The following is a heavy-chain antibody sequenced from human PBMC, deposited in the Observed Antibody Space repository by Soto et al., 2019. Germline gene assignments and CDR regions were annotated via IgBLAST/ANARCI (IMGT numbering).Heavy chain of an antibody. D-gene: IGHD6-13*01. J-gene: IGHJ5*02. V-gene: IGHV1-69*06. CDR3: ARGGALSTSWYWGDGLDT. Sequence: QVQLEQSGSEVKKSGSSVKVSCKASGYSFSSHAITWVRQAPGQGLEWMGGIIPVFGTPSYAQKFQGRVTISAEKSTNTTYLEWRSLRSEDTAVYYCARGGALSTSWYWGDGLDTWGQGTQVTVSS. CDR2: IIPVFGTP. CDR1: GYSFSSHA.